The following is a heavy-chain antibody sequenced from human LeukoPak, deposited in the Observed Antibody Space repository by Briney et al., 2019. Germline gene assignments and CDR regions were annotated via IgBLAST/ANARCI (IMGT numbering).Heavy chain of an antibody. CDR2: IRYDGSNK. J-gene: IGHJ4*02. CDR1: GFTFSTFG. V-gene: IGHV3-30*02. CDR3: AKGYYFDILSGYSSLDS. Sequence: GGSLRLSCAASGFAASGFTFSTFGMHWVRQAPGKGLEWVAFIRYDGSNKYYADSVKGRFTISRDDSKNTLYLQINSLRAEDTAAYYCAKGYYFDILSGYSSLDSWGQGTLVTVSS. D-gene: IGHD3-9*01.